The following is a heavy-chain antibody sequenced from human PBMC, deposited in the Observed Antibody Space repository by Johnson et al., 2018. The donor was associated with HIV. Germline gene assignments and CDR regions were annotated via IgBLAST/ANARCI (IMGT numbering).Heavy chain of an antibody. V-gene: IGHV3-13*01. CDR1: GFTFSSYA. CDR3: ARGSYDGDAFDV. CDR2: IGTTGDT. J-gene: IGHJ3*01. Sequence: VQLVESGGGLVEPGGSLRLSCAASGFTFSSYAMSWVRQATGKRLEWVSGIGTTGDTFFLDSVKGRFTISRDTAKNSLYLQMNSLRAGDTALYYCARGSYDGDAFDVWGQGTMVTVSS. D-gene: IGHD1-26*01.